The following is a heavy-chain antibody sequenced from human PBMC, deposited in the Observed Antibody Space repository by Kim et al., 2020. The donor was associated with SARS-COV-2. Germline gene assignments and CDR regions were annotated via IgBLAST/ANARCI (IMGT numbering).Heavy chain of an antibody. V-gene: IGHV1-3*01. CDR1: GYTFTSYA. D-gene: IGHD6-25*01. CDR3: ARVRRLLHYYYGMDV. CDR2: INAGNGNT. J-gene: IGHJ6*02. Sequence: ASVKVSCKASGYTFTSYAMHWVRQAPGQRLEWMGWINAGNGNTKYSQKFQGRVTITRDTSASTAYMELSSLRSEDTAVYYCARVRRLLHYYYGMDVWGQGTTLTVSS.